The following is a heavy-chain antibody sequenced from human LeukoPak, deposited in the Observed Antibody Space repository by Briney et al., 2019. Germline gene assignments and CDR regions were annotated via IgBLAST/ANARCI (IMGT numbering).Heavy chain of an antibody. D-gene: IGHD6-19*01. CDR3: ASSSGWYSRAFDI. CDR2: ISYDGSNK. CDR1: GFTFSNYA. V-gene: IGHV3-30-3*01. J-gene: IGHJ3*02. Sequence: GGSLRLSCAASGFTFSNYAMTWVRQAPGKGLEWVAVISYDGSNKYYADSVKGRFTISRDNSKNTLYLQMNSLRAEDTAVYYCASSSGWYSRAFDIWGQGTMVTVSS.